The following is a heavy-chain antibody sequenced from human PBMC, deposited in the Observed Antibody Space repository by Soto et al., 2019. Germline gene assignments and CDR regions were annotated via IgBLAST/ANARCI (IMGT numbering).Heavy chain of an antibody. J-gene: IGHJ4*02. CDR2: IYYSGST. V-gene: IGHV4-59*01. CDR3: ARELGGATMD. D-gene: IGHD5-12*01. CDR1: GGSISSYY. Sequence: QVQLQESGPGLVKPSETLSLTCTVSGGSISSYYWSWIRQPPGKGLEWIGYIYYSGSTNYNPSLKSRVTISVDTSKNQFSLKLSSVTAADTAVYYCARELGGATMDWGQGTLVTVSS.